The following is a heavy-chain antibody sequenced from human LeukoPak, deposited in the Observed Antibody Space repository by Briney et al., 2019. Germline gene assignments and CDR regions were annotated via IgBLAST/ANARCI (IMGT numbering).Heavy chain of an antibody. V-gene: IGHV3-30-3*01. Sequence: GRSLRLSCAASGFTFSSYAMRWVRQAPGKGLEWVAVISYDGSNKYYADSVKGRFTISRDNSKNTLYLQMNSLRAEDTAVYYCASDKQWLALFDYWGQGTLVTVSS. CDR3: ASDKQWLALFDY. CDR2: ISYDGSNK. D-gene: IGHD6-19*01. CDR1: GFTFSSYA. J-gene: IGHJ4*02.